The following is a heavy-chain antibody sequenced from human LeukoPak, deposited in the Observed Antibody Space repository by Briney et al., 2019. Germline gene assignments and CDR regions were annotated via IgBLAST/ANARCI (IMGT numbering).Heavy chain of an antibody. CDR1: GFTLSRYA. CDR2: IWYDGSNK. J-gene: IGHJ4*02. D-gene: IGHD1-1*01. V-gene: IGHV3-33*08. Sequence: SGGSLRLSCAASGFTLSRYAMHWVRQAPGKGLEWVAVIWYDGSNKYYADSVKGRFTISRDNSKNTLYLQMNSLRAEDTAVYYCAREEAILEGYSHYWGQGTLVTVSS. CDR3: AREEAILEGYSHY.